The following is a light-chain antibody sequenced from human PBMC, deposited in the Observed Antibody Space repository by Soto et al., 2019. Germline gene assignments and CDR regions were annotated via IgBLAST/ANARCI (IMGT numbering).Light chain of an antibody. CDR2: KAS. CDR3: QQYNSQYT. CDR1: QSISSW. J-gene: IGKJ2*01. Sequence: DIQMTQSPSTLSASVGDRVTITCRASQSISSWLAWYQQKPGKAPKLLIYKASSLESGVPSRFSGSGSGTEFTLTISSLQPDDFATYHCQQYNSQYTFGHGTKLEIK. V-gene: IGKV1-5*03.